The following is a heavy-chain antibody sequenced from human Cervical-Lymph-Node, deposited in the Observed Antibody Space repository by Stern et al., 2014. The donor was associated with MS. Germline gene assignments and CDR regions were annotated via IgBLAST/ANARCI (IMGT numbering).Heavy chain of an antibody. Sequence: ESGPVLVKPTETLTLPCTVSGFSLSNAAMGVSWLRQPPGKALEGTAHIFSTGETDYSTSLKSRLNITKDTSRSQVLPILTNMDPVDTATYYCARMREYCSGGICFAGYYDSWGQGTLVTVSS. CDR3: ARMREYCSGGICFAGYYDS. J-gene: IGHJ4*02. CDR2: IFSTGET. V-gene: IGHV2-26*01. CDR1: GFSLSNAAMG. D-gene: IGHD2-15*01.